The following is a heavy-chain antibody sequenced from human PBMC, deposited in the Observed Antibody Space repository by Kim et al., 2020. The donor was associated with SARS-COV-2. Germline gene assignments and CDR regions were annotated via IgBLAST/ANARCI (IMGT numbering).Heavy chain of an antibody. Sequence: PKSRVTLSEDTSKNQFSLKLGSVTAADTAVYYCARGRLATIFGVVTQFDYWGQGTLVTVSS. J-gene: IGHJ4*02. D-gene: IGHD3-3*01. V-gene: IGHV4-59*09. CDR3: ARGRLATIFGVVTQFDY.